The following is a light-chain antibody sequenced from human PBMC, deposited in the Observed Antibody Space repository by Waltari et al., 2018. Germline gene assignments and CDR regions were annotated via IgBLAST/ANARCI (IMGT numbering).Light chain of an antibody. V-gene: IGKV3-11*01. CDR2: DAS. J-gene: IGKJ4*01. CDR3: QRRSNLALT. Sequence: EIVLTQSPATLSLSPGERATLSCRASQSVSSYLAWYQQQPGQAPRLLIYDASNRATGIPARFSGSGSGTDFPLTISSLEPEDFAVYYCQRRSNLALTFGGGTKVEIK. CDR1: QSVSSY.